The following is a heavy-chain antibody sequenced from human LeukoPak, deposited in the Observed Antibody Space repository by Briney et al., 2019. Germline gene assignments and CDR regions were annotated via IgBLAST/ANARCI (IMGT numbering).Heavy chain of an antibody. Sequence: VASVKVSCTASGYTFTSYAMNWVRQAPGQGLEWMGWINTNTGNPTYAQGFTGRFVFSLDTSVSTAYLQISSLKAEDTAMYYCARDGLVSLDYWGQGTLVTVSS. V-gene: IGHV7-4-1*02. CDR3: ARDGLVSLDY. CDR1: GYTFTSYA. CDR2: INTNTGNP. D-gene: IGHD6-19*01. J-gene: IGHJ4*02.